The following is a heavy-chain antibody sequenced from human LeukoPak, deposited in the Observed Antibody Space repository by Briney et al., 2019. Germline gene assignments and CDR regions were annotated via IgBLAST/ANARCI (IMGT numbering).Heavy chain of an antibody. V-gene: IGHV4-59*01. CDR2: IYYTGST. CDR1: GGSIGTYY. CDR3: ARGDYGYYSGIDH. J-gene: IGHJ4*02. Sequence: SETLSLTCSVSGGSIGTYYWTWIRQPPGKGLEWIGLIYYTGSTNYNPSLKSRVTISVDTSKNQFSLKLRSVTAADTAVYYCARGDYGYYSGIDHWGQGTLVTVSS. D-gene: IGHD3-22*01.